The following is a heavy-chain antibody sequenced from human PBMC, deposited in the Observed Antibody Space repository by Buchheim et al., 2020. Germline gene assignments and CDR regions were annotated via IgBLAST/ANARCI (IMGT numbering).Heavy chain of an antibody. V-gene: IGHV3-7*01. D-gene: IGHD4-17*01. CDR2: IIHDGSDK. CDR1: GFTFSDYW. J-gene: IGHJ5*02. CDR3: AVTNWFNP. Sequence: EVQVVESGGGLVQPGGSLRLSCAASGFTFSDYWMSWVRQAPGKGLEWVANIIHDGSDKYYVDSVKGRFTISRDNARNILYLQMNSLRFQDTAVYYCAVTNWFNPWGQGTL.